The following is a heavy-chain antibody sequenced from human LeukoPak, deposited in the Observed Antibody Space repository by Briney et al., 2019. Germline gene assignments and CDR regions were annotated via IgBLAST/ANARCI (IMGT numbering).Heavy chain of an antibody. D-gene: IGHD3-22*01. CDR1: GYTFTSYG. V-gene: IGHV1-18*01. CDR3: ARVLNYDSSGYYESVYYLDY. CDR2: ISAYNGNT. J-gene: IGHJ4*02. Sequence: ASVKVSCKASGYTFTSYGISWVRQAPGEGLEWMGWISAYNGNTNYAQKFQGRVTVTTDTSTSTAYMELRSLRSDDTAVYYCARVLNYDSSGYYESVYYLDYWGQGTLVTVSS.